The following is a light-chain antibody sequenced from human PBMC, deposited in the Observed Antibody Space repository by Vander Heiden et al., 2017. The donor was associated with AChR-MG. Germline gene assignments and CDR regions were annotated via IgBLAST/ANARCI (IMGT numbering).Light chain of an antibody. CDR2: GAS. CDR3: QQYNNWWT. V-gene: IGKV3-15*01. J-gene: IGKJ1*01. Sequence: EIVMTQSPATLSVSPGERATLSCRASQSVTSNLAWYQQKPGQAPRLLIYGASTRATGIPARFSGSGSGTEFILTISSLQSEDFAVYYCQQYNNWWTFAQGTKVEIK. CDR1: QSVTSN.